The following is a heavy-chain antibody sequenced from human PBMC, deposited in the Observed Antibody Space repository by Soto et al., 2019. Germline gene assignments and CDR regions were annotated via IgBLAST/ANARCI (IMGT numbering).Heavy chain of an antibody. J-gene: IGHJ5*02. CDR2: ISGSGGST. D-gene: IGHD3-3*01. CDR3: AKGDKYYDFWSGYPTNWFDP. CDR1: GFTFSSYA. Sequence: EVQLLESGGGLVQPGGSPRLSCAASGFTFSSYAMSWVRQAPGKGLEWVSAISGSGGSTYYADSVKGRFTISRDNSKNTLYLQMNSLRAEDTAVYYCAKGDKYYDFWSGYPTNWFDPWGQGTLVTVSS. V-gene: IGHV3-23*01.